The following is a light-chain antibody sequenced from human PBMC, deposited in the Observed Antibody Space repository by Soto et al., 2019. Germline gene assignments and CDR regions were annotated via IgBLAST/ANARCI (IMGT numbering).Light chain of an antibody. CDR2: EVN. V-gene: IGLV2-14*01. J-gene: IGLJ7*01. CDR1: SSDVGSYNY. Sequence: QSALTQPASVSGSPGQSITISCTGTSSDVGSYNYVSWYQQHPGKAPKLMIYEVNNRPSGVSNRFSDSKSGNTASLTISGPQAECEANYYSYSYTSISTHVFGGGTQVTVL. CDR3: YSYTSISTHV.